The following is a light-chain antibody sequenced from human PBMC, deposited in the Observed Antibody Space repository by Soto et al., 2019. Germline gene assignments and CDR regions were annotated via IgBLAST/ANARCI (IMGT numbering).Light chain of an antibody. CDR3: SSFTTSNTYV. CDR1: SSDVGGYNS. Sequence: QSVLTQPASVSGSPGQSITISCTGTSSDVGGYNSVSWYQQHPGKAPKLLISEVRHRPSGVSDRFSGSQSANTASLTISGLQAEDEADYYCSSFTTSNTYVFGTGTKLTVL. V-gene: IGLV2-14*01. J-gene: IGLJ1*01. CDR2: EVR.